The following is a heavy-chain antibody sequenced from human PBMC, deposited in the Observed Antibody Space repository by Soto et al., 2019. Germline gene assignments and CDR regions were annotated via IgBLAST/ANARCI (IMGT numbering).Heavy chain of an antibody. D-gene: IGHD2-2*01. CDR1: GYSFMKYG. J-gene: IGHJ4*02. CDR2: ISPYSGYT. V-gene: IGHV1-18*01. CDR3: AREASVLIPAAQPSRFDS. Sequence: ASGKVSCKGFGYSFMKYGINWVRQAPGQGLEWVGWISPYSGYTHSAQKFHGRLTLTTDTAASTAYMELRILRSADTALYYCAREASVLIPAAQPSRFDSWGQGTLVPVSS.